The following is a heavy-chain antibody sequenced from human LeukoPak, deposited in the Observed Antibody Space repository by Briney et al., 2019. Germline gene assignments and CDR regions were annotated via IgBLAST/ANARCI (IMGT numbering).Heavy chain of an antibody. CDR3: ARGQELTCSSTSCYSEDY. J-gene: IGHJ4*02. D-gene: IGHD2-2*01. Sequence: SETLSLTCAVYGGSFSGYYWSWIRQPPGKGLEWIGEITNYNPSLKSRVTISVDTSKNQFSLKLSSVTAADTAVYYRARGQELTCSSTSCYSEDYWGQGTLVTVSS. CDR1: GGSFSGYY. V-gene: IGHV4-34*01. CDR2: IT.